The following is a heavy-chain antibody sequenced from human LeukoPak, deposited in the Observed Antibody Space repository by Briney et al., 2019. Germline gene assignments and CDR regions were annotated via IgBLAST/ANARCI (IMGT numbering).Heavy chain of an antibody. J-gene: IGHJ4*02. CDR2: ISYDGSNK. Sequence: PGRSLRLSCAASGFTFSSYAMHWVRQAPGKGLEWVAVISYDGSNKYYADSVKGRFTISRDNSKNTLYLQMNSLRAEDTAVYYCARGSVVAATYWGQGTLVTVSS. CDR1: GFTFSSYA. D-gene: IGHD2-15*01. V-gene: IGHV3-30-3*01. CDR3: ARGSVVAATY.